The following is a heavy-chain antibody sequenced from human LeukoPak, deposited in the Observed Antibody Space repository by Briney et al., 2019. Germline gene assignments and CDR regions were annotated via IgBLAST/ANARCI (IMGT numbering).Heavy chain of an antibody. Sequence: PSETLSLTCAVYGGSFSGYYWSWIRQPPGKGLEWIGEINHSGSTNYNPSLKSRVTISVDTSKNQFSLKLSSVTAADTAVYYCARDLGGEIDYWGQGTLVTVSS. D-gene: IGHD3-10*01. CDR2: INHSGST. J-gene: IGHJ4*02. V-gene: IGHV4-34*01. CDR1: GGSFSGYY. CDR3: ARDLGGEIDY.